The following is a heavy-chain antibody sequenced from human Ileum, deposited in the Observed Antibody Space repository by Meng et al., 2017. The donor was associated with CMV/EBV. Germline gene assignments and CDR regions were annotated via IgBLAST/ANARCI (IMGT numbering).Heavy chain of an antibody. J-gene: IGHJ3*01. V-gene: IGHV3-23*01. CDR1: GFTFSGYG. CDR2: IRDSGANT. D-gene: IGHD6-19*01. Sequence: GGSLRPSCSASGFTFSGYGMSWVRQAPGKGLEWVSAIRDSGANTYYAGSVTGRFTISRDNSHNTLYLQMHSLRAEDTAVYYCARALGLGAVMPNYDAFDLWGQGTVVTVSS. CDR3: ARALGLGAVMPNYDAFDL.